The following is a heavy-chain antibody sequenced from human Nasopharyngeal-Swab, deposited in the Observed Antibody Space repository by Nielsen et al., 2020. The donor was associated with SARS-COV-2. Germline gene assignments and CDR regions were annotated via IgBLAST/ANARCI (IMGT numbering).Heavy chain of an antibody. CDR3: ARAHSGYDFGGYDY. V-gene: IGHV5-51*01. Sequence: KVSCKASGYTFTSYWIGWVRQMPGKGLEWMGIIYPGDSDTRYSPSFQGQVTISADKSISTAYLQWSSLKASDTAMYYCARAHSGYDFGGYDYWGQGTLVTVSS. CDR2: IYPGDSDT. CDR1: GYTFTSYW. D-gene: IGHD5-12*01. J-gene: IGHJ4*02.